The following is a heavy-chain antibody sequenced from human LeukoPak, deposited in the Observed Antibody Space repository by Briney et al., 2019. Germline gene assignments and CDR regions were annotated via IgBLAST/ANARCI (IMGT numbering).Heavy chain of an antibody. J-gene: IGHJ4*02. CDR1: GFTFSSYA. D-gene: IGHD3-22*01. CDR2: ISGSGGRT. V-gene: IGHV3-23*01. Sequence: GGSLRLSCAASGFTFSSYAMSWVRQAPGKGLEWVSVISGSGGRTYYEDSVKGRFTISKDNSKNTLYLQMNSLRAEDTAVYYCARDRYYDSSGYYKNFGGLGFDYWGQGTLVTVSS. CDR3: ARDRYYDSSGYYKNFGGLGFDY.